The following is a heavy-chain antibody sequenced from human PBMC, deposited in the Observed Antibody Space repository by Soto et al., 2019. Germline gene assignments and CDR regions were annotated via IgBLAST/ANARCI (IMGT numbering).Heavy chain of an antibody. CDR1: GGSIGSGGHS. Sequence: QLQLQESGSGLVKPSQTLSLTCAVSGGSIGSGGHSWSWIRHPPGKGLEWIGYISHSGSTYYNPSLKSRVTISVDRSKNQFSLKLSSVTAADTAVYYCARGGLLPDYWGQGTLVTVSS. V-gene: IGHV4-30-2*01. J-gene: IGHJ4*02. CDR3: ARGGLLPDY. CDR2: ISHSGST. D-gene: IGHD6-19*01.